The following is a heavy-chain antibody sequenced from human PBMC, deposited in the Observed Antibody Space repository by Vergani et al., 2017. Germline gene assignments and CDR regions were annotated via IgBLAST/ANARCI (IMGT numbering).Heavy chain of an antibody. CDR3: ARTYSSGWYDAFDI. D-gene: IGHD6-19*01. CDR1: GGSISSYY. Sequence: QVQLQESGPGLVKPSETLSLTCTVSGGSISSYYWSWIRQPAGKGLEWIGYIYYSGSTYYNPSLKSRVTISVDTSKNHFSLKLSSVTAADTALYYCARTYSSGWYDAFDIWGQGTMVTVSS. CDR2: IYYSGST. V-gene: IGHV4-59*06. J-gene: IGHJ3*02.